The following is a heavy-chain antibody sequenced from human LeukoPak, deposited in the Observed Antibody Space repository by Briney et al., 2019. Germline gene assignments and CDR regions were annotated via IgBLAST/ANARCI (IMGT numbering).Heavy chain of an antibody. J-gene: IGHJ3*02. D-gene: IGHD3-10*01. V-gene: IGHV4-34*01. Sequence: SETLSLTCAVYGGSFSGYYWGWIRQPPGKGLEWIGSIYHSGTTYYNPSLKSRVTISVDTSKNQFSLKLSSVTAADTAVYYCAREGYYYAAFDIWGQGTMVTVSS. CDR1: GGSFSGYY. CDR2: IYHSGTT. CDR3: AREGYYYAAFDI.